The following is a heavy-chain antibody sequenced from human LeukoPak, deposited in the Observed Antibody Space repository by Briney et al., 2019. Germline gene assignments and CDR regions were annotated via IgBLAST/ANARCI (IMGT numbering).Heavy chain of an antibody. J-gene: IGHJ6*02. CDR1: GGTFSSYA. D-gene: IGHD5-12*01. V-gene: IGHV1-69*04. CDR2: IIPIFGIA. CDR3: ARTDPWGYSGYDPSRSYYYYGMDV. Sequence: ASVKVSCKASGGTFSSYAISWVRQAPGQGLEWMGRIIPIFGIANYAQKFQGRVTITADKSTSTAYMERSSLRSEDTAVYYCARTDPWGYSGYDPSRSYYYYGMDVWGQGTTVTVSS.